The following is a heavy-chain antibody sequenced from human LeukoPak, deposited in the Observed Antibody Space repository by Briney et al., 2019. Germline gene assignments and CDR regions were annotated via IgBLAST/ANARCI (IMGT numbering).Heavy chain of an antibody. J-gene: IGHJ3*02. CDR1: GFSFRSCS. D-gene: IGHD6-6*01. Sequence: GGSLRLSCAASGFSFRSCSMNWVRQAPGKGLEWVSFISSSSTYIYYADSMKGRFTISRDNAKNSLFLQMNSLRGEDTAVYYCARIPYSSSLTDAFDIWGQGTMVTVYS. V-gene: IGHV3-21*01. CDR2: ISSSSTYI. CDR3: ARIPYSSSLTDAFDI.